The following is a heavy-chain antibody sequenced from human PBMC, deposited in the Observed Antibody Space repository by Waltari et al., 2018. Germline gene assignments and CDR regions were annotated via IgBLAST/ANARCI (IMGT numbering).Heavy chain of an antibody. Sequence: QLQLQESGPGLVKPSETLSLTCTVSGGSISSSSYYWGWIRQPPGKGLEWIGSIYYSGSTYYTPSLKSRVTISVDTSKNQFSLKLSSVTAADTAVYYCARHWGMTTVTTSGAFDIWGQGTMVTVSS. CDR2: IYYSGST. D-gene: IGHD4-4*01. J-gene: IGHJ3*02. V-gene: IGHV4-39*07. CDR3: ARHWGMTTVTTSGAFDI. CDR1: GGSISSSSYY.